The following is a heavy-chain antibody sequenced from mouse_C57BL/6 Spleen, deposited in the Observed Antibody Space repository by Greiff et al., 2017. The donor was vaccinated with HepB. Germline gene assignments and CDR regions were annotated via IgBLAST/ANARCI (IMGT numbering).Heavy chain of an antibody. J-gene: IGHJ2*01. Sequence: QVQLQQSGAELVKPGASVKISCKASGYAFSSYWMNWVKQRPGKGLEWIGQIYPGDGDTNYNGKFKGKATLTADKSSSTAYMQLSSLTSEDSAVYFCARAGGPNHYFDYWGQGTTLTVSS. D-gene: IGHD6-1*01. CDR3: ARAGGPNHYFDY. V-gene: IGHV1-80*01. CDR2: IYPGDGDT. CDR1: GYAFSSYW.